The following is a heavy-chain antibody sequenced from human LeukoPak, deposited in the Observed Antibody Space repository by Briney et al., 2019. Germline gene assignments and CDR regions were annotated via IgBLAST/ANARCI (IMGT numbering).Heavy chain of an antibody. CDR1: DFTFSTYA. Sequence: GGSLRLSCAASDFTFSTYAMTWVRQAPGKGLEWVSTISTSGGSTYSADSVKGRFTISRDNAKNSLYLQMDSLRAEDTAVYYCASQYYYDSSGYYFDYWGQGTLVTVSS. D-gene: IGHD3-22*01. CDR2: ISTSGGST. J-gene: IGHJ4*02. V-gene: IGHV3-21*01. CDR3: ASQYYYDSSGYYFDY.